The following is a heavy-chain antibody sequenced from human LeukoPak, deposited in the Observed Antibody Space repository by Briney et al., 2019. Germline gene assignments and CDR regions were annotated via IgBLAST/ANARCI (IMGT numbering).Heavy chain of an antibody. CDR2: IYSGGST. J-gene: IGHJ3*02. CDR1: GFTVSSNY. CDR3: ARAPFDAFDI. Sequence: GGSLRLSCAASGFTVSSNYMSWVGQAPGKGLEWVSVIYSGGSTYYADSVKGRFTISRDNSKNTLYLQMNSLRAEDTAVYYCARAPFDAFDIWGQGTMVTVSS. V-gene: IGHV3-66*02.